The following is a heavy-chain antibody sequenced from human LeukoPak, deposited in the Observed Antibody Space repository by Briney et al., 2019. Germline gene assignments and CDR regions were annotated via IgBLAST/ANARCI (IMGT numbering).Heavy chain of an antibody. CDR2: ISSSGSTI. CDR1: GFTFSSYE. CDR3: ARGVYYGMDV. Sequence: PGGSLRLSCAASGFTFSSYEMNWVRQAPGKGPEWVSYISSSGSTIYYADSVKGRFTISRDNAKNSLYLQMNSLRAEDTAVYYCARGVYYGMDVWGKGTTVTVSS. V-gene: IGHV3-48*03. J-gene: IGHJ6*04.